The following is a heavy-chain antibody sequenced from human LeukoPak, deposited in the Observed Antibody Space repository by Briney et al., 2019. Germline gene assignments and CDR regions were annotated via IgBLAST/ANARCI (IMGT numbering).Heavy chain of an antibody. J-gene: IGHJ4*02. V-gene: IGHV3-21*01. D-gene: IGHD3-9*01. Sequence: PGGSLRLSCAASGFTFSSYSMNWVRQAPGKGLEWVSSISSSSSYIYYADSVKGRFTISRDNAKNSLYLQMNSLRAEDTAVYYCARTGRYFDWLLGEDYWGQGTLVTVSS. CDR1: GFTFSSYS. CDR2: ISSSSSYI. CDR3: ARTGRYFDWLLGEDY.